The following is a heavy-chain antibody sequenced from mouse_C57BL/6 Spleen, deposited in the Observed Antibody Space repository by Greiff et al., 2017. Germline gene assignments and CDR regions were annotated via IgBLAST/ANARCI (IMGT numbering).Heavy chain of an antibody. CDR1: GFTFSSYT. J-gene: IGHJ3*01. Sequence: DVMLVESGGGLVKPGGSLKLSCAASGFTFSSYTMSWVRQTPEKRLEWVATISGGGGNTYYPDSVKGRFTISRDNAKNTLYLQMSSLRSEDTALYYCARSSYDYDLAWFAYWGQGTLVTVSA. V-gene: IGHV5-9*01. CDR3: ARSSYDYDLAWFAY. D-gene: IGHD2-4*01. CDR2: ISGGGGNT.